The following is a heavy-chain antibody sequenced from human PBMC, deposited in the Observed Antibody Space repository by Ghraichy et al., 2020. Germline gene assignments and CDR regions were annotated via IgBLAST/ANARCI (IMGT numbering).Heavy chain of an antibody. V-gene: IGHV4-34*01. Sequence: SETLSLTCAVYGGSFSGYYWSWIRQPPGKGLEWIGEINHSGSTNYNPSLKSRVTISVDTSKNQFSLKLSSVTAADTAVYYCARGSAWRSRFDPWGQGTLVTVSS. CDR1: GGSFSGYY. CDR2: INHSGST. CDR3: ARGSAWRSRFDP. J-gene: IGHJ5*02.